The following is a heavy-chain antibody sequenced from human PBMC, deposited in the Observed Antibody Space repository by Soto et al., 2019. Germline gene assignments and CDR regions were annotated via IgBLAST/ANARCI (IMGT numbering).Heavy chain of an antibody. CDR2: INPSGGST. V-gene: IGHV1-46*03. D-gene: IGHD2-2*01. CDR1: GYTFTSYY. Sequence: QVQLVQSGAEVKKPGASVKVSCKASGYTFTSYYMHWVRQAPGQGLEWMGIINPSGGSTSYAQKFQGRVNMNQDTAPRHVHLELRRPRSEDTAVYYCARVSCSSTSCSQTLDYWGQGTLVTVSS. CDR3: ARVSCSSTSCSQTLDY. J-gene: IGHJ4*02.